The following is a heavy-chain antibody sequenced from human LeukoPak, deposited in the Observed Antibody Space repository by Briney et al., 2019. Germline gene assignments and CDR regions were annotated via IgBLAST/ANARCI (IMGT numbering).Heavy chain of an antibody. J-gene: IGHJ4*02. CDR3: ARAGTRGYSAYGSHYFDY. CDR2: IYYSGST. D-gene: IGHD5-12*01. V-gene: IGHV4-59*01. CDR1: GGSISSYY. Sequence: SETLSLTCTVSGGSISSYYWSWIRQPPGKGLEWIGYIYYSGSTNYNPSLKSRVTISVDTSKNQFSLNLSSVTAADTAIYYCARAGTRGYSAYGSHYFDYWGQGTRVTVSS.